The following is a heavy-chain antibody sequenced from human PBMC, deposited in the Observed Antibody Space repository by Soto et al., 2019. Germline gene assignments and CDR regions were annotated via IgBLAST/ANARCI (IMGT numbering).Heavy chain of an antibody. D-gene: IGHD3-10*01. CDR1: GGSISSSNW. J-gene: IGHJ5*02. V-gene: IGHV4-4*02. Sequence: SETLSLSCAVSGGSISSSNWWGWVRQPPGKGLEWIGEIYHSGSTNYNPSLKSRVTISVDKSKNQFSLKLSSVTAADTAVYYCARTMVRGASPSWFDPWGQGTLVTVSS. CDR2: IYHSGST. CDR3: ARTMVRGASPSWFDP.